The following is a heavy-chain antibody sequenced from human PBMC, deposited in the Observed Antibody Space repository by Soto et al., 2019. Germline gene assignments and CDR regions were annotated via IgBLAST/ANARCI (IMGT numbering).Heavy chain of an antibody. CDR3: ARDHRYSSSFFDS. Sequence: QVQLVQSGAEVKKPGSSVKVSCKASGGTFSSHVFNWVRQAPGQGLEWMGGIMPIIGTANYAQKFQGRVTITADESTSTAYMELSSLRSEDTAVYYCARDHRYSSSFFDSWSQGTLITVSS. D-gene: IGHD6-6*01. V-gene: IGHV1-69*01. CDR1: GGTFSSHV. CDR2: IMPIIGTA. J-gene: IGHJ4*02.